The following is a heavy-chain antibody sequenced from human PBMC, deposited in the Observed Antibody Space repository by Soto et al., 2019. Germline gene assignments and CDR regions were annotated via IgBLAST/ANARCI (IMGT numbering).Heavy chain of an antibody. Sequence: KPVGSLRLSCTVSGFPFSNYGINWVRQAPGKGLEWVSSVSKSDYTYYSDSVKGRFTISRDNAKNSVSLQMNTLRVEDTAVYYCAREDSIIIPAVSDFWGQGTLVTVSS. CDR2: VSKSDYT. D-gene: IGHD2-2*01. CDR3: AREDSIIIPAVSDF. CDR1: GFPFSNYG. J-gene: IGHJ4*02. V-gene: IGHV3-21*01.